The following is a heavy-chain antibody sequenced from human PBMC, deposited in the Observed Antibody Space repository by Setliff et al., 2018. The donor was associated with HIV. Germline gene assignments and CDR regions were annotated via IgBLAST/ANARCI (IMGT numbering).Heavy chain of an antibody. V-gene: IGHV4-59*04. CDR2: IYYSGGT. Sequence: PSETLSLTCAVYGGSFSGYYWSWIRQSPGKGLEWIGYIYYSGGTYYNPSLKSRVTMSVDTSKNQFSLNLSSVTAADTAVYYCALDPGYRRDYWGQGTLVTVSS. CDR3: ALDPGYRRDY. D-gene: IGHD5-12*01. J-gene: IGHJ4*02. CDR1: GGSFSGYY.